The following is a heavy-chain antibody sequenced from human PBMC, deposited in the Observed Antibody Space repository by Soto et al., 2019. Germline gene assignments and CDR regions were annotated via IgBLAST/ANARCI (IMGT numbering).Heavy chain of an antibody. CDR3: ARDRDYSHTDADIDY. CDR2: ISGYNGYT. CDR1: GYNFNTYG. J-gene: IGHJ4*02. V-gene: IGHV1-18*01. Sequence: QVQLMQSGAEVRRPGTSMRISCTTSGYNFNTYGIIWVRQAPGQGLEWMGWISGYNGYTKYAQNFEDRVTLSTDPSTSTAFLELLNLRSGDTALYFCARDRDYSHTDADIDYWGQGTLVTVSS. D-gene: IGHD3-16*01.